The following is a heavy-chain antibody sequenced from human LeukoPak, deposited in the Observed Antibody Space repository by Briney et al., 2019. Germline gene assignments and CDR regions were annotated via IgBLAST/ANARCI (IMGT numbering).Heavy chain of an antibody. CDR1: GFTFSSYG. Sequence: GGSLRLSCAASGFTFSSYGMHWVRQAPGKGLEWVAVISYDGSYKYYADSVKGRFTISRDNSKNTLYLQMNSLRAEDTAVYYCARVWENSHGYGYWGQGTLVTVSS. V-gene: IGHV3-30*03. J-gene: IGHJ4*02. D-gene: IGHD5-18*01. CDR3: ARVWENSHGYGY. CDR2: ISYDGSYK.